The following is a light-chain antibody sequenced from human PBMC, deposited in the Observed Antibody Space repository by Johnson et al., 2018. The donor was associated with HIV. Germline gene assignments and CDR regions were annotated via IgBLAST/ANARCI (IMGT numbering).Light chain of an antibody. CDR2: DNN. J-gene: IGLJ1*01. CDR1: NSNIGNNY. V-gene: IGLV1-51*01. CDR3: GTWDYSLSGYV. Sequence: QSVLTQPPSVSAAPGQKVTISCSGSNSNIGNNYVSWYQQVPGTAPKLLIYDNNKRPSGIPDRFSGSKSGTSATLGITGLQTGDEADYYCGTWDYSLSGYVFGSGTKVTVL.